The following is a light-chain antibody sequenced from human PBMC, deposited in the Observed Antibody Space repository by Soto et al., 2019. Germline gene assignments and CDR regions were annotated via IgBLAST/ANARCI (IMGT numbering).Light chain of an antibody. V-gene: IGKV1-5*01. CDR2: EAS. J-gene: IGKJ1*01. CDR3: QQSKTKLWT. CDR1: ESISVW. Sequence: DILMTQSPSTLSASVGDRVTITCRASESISVWLAWYQQKPGKAPKLLIYEASILESGVPSRFSGTGSGTEFTLTISSLQPNDFATYYCQQSKTKLWTLGQVTTVEV.